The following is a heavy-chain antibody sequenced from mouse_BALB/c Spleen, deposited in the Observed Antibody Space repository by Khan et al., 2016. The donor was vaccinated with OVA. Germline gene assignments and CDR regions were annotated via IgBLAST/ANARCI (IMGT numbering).Heavy chain of an antibody. CDR3: ARHQFPLSMDS. CDR2: IWTDGRT. J-gene: IGHJ4*01. Sequence: QVRLQQSGPDLVAPSQSLSITCTASGFSLTNYAIHWVRQPPGKGLEWLVVIWTDGRTTYNSALKSRLSISKDNSKSQVFLKINSLQTDDTAMYYCARHQFPLSMDSWGQGISVTVSS. CDR1: GFSLTNYA. V-gene: IGHV2-6-2*01.